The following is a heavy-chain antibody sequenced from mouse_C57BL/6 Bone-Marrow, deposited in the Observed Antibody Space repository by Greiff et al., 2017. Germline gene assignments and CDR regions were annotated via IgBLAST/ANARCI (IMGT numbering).Heavy chain of an antibody. V-gene: IGHV1-18*01. CDR2: INPNNGGT. CDR3: ARITTVVAGAMDY. CDR1: GYTFTDYN. D-gene: IGHD1-1*01. Sequence: EVKLMESGPELVKPGASVKIPCKASGYTFTDYNMDWVKQSHGKSLEWIGDINPNNGGTIYNQKFKGKATLTVDKSSSTAYMELRSLTSEDTAVYYCARITTVVAGAMDYWGQGTSVTVSS. J-gene: IGHJ4*01.